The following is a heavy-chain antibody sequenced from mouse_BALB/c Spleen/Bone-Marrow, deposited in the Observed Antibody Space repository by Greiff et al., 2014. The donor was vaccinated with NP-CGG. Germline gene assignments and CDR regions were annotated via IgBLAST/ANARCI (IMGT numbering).Heavy chain of an antibody. J-gene: IGHJ4*01. V-gene: IGHV14-3*02. Sequence: VQLKESGAELVKPGASAKLSCTASGFNIKDTYIYWVKQRPEQGLEWVGRIDPANGNTKYDPKFQGKATIAADTSSDTAYLQLSSLTSEDTAVYYCSRGYYDYLFALDYWGHGTSVTVSS. CDR1: GFNIKDTY. D-gene: IGHD5-5*01. CDR2: IDPANGNT. CDR3: SRGYYDYLFALDY.